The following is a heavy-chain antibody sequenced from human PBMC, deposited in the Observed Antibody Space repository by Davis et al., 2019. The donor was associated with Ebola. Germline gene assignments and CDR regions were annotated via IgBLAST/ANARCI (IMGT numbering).Heavy chain of an antibody. CDR1: DFSVSDNY. V-gene: IGHV3-53*01. CDR3: TRHVSGDFWYFDL. J-gene: IGHJ2*01. Sequence: GVLKISCAASDFSVSDNYMSWVRQAPGKGLEWVSAINKGGRTYYSDSVKGRFTISRDDSKNTLYLQMNSLRAEDSAVYHCTRHVSGDFWYFDLWGRGSLVTVSS. CDR2: INKGGRT. D-gene: IGHD4-17*01.